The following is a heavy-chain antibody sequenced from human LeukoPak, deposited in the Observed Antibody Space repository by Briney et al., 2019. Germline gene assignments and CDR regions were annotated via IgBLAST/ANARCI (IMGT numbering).Heavy chain of an antibody. D-gene: IGHD5-18*01. J-gene: IGHJ4*02. Sequence: GGSLRLSCAASGFTVSSNYMSWVRQAPGEGLEWGSVIYSGGSTYYADSVKGRFIISRDNSKSTLSLQMSSLRAKDTAVYYCAKGAFPTAMVTPYFDYWGQGALVTVSS. CDR2: IYSGGST. V-gene: IGHV3-53*01. CDR1: GFTVSSNY. CDR3: AKGAFPTAMVTPYFDY.